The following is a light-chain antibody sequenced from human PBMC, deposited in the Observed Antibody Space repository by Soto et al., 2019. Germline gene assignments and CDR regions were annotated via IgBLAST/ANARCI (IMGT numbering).Light chain of an antibody. CDR1: QSLVYSDGNTY. CDR2: KVS. J-gene: IGKJ4*01. Sequence: DVVMTQSPLSLPVTLGQPASISWRSSQSLVYSDGNTYLNWFHQRPGQSPRRLIYKVSNRDSGVPDRFSGSGSGTDLTLKISRVEAEDVGVYYCMQGTYWPRLTFGGGTKVEIK. CDR3: MQGTYWPRLT. V-gene: IGKV2-30*01.